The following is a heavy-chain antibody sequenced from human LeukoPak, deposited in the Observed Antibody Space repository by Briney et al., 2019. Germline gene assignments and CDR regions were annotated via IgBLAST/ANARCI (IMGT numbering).Heavy chain of an antibody. Sequence: GASVKVSCKASGYTFTDYYMHWVQQAPGKGLEWMGRVDPEDGETIYAEKFQGRVTITADTSTDTAYMELSSLRSEDTAVYYCATDASGSYHDYWGQGTLVTVSS. D-gene: IGHD1-26*01. CDR1: GYTFTDYY. CDR3: ATDASGSYHDY. J-gene: IGHJ4*02. V-gene: IGHV1-69-2*01. CDR2: VDPEDGET.